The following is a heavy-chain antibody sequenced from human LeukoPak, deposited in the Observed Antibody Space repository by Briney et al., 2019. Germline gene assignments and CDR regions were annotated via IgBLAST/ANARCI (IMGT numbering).Heavy chain of an antibody. D-gene: IGHD5-24*01. J-gene: IGHJ4*02. CDR1: GGSISSSSYY. CDR2: IYYSGST. CDR3: ARRGRDGYSDPFDY. V-gene: IGHV4-39*01. Sequence: PSETLSLTCTVSGGSISSSSYYWGWIRQPPGKGLEGTGSIYYSGSTYYNPSLKSRVTISVDTSKNQFSLKLSSVTAADTAVFYCARRGRDGYSDPFDYWGQGTLVTVSS.